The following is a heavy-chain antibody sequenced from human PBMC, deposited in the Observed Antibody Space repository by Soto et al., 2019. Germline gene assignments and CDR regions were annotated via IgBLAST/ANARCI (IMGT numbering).Heavy chain of an antibody. Sequence: GSLRRSCAASGFTFSSYSMNWVRQAPGKGLEWVSCISSSSSYIYYGESVKGRFTISRDNAKNSLYLQMNSLRAEDTAVYYCARDFGLGVIMVEGMDVWGQGPTVTVSS. CDR3: ARDFGLGVIMVEGMDV. J-gene: IGHJ6*01. CDR1: GFTFSSYS. V-gene: IGHV3-21*01. CDR2: ISSSSSYI. D-gene: IGHD3-22*01.